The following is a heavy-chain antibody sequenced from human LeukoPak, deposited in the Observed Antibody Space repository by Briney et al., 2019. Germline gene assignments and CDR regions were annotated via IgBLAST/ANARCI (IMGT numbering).Heavy chain of an antibody. CDR2: MNPNSGNT. V-gene: IGHV1-8*01. Sequence: GASLKVSCKASGYTFTSYDINWVRQATGQGLEWMGWMNPNSGNTGYAQKFQGRVTMTRNTSISTAYMELSSLRSDDTAVYYCARARRASDRFDYWGQGTLVTVSS. CDR3: ARARRASDRFDY. CDR1: GYTFTSYD. J-gene: IGHJ4*02.